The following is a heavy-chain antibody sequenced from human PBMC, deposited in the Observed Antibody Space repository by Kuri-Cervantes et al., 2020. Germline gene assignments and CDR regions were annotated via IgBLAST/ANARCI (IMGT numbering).Heavy chain of an antibody. CDR1: GYTFTSYD. J-gene: IGHJ4*02. D-gene: IGHD6-6*01. CDR2: MNPNSGNT. CDR3: ARNRPSLWGRRYYFDY. V-gene: IGHV1-8*01. Sequence: ASVKVSCKASGYTFTSYDINWVRQATGQGLEWMGWMNPNSGNTGYAQKFQGRVTMTRNTSISIAYMELSSLRSEDTAVYYCARNRPSLWGRRYYFDYWGQGTLVTVSS.